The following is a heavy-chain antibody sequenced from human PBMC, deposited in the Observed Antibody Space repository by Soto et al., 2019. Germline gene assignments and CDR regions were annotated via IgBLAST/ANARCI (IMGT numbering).Heavy chain of an antibody. D-gene: IGHD3-22*01. CDR1: GDSVSSNSAA. Sequence: SQTLSLTCAISGDSVSSNSAAWNWIRQSPSRGLEWLGRTYYRSKWYNDYAVSVKSRITINPDTSKNQFSLQLNSVTTEDTAVYYCARENGVNQKYYYDSSGCLGYWGQGTLVTVSS. J-gene: IGHJ4*02. CDR2: TYYRSKWYN. V-gene: IGHV6-1*01. CDR3: ARENGVNQKYYYDSSGCLGY.